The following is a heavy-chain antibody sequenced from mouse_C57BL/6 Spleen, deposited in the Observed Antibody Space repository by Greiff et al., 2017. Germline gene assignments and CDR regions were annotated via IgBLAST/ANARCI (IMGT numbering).Heavy chain of an antibody. Sequence: VQGVESGAELVKPGASVKLSCKASGYTFTEYTIHWVKQRSGQGLEWIGWFYPGSGSIKYNEKFKDKATLTADKSSSTVYMELSRLTSEDSAVYFCARHEESPGYYGSLYYFDYWGQGTTLTVSS. CDR1: GYTFTEYT. J-gene: IGHJ2*01. CDR2: FYPGSGSI. CDR3: ARHEESPGYYGSLYYFDY. D-gene: IGHD1-1*01. V-gene: IGHV1-62-2*01.